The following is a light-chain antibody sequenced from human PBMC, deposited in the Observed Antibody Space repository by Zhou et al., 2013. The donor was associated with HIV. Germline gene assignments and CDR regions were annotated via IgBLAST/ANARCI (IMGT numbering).Light chain of an antibody. J-gene: IGKJ2*01. CDR1: QGISSW. CDR2: RAS. V-gene: IGKV1-5*03. CDR3: QQCNGYPYT. Sequence: DIQMTQSPSTLSASVGDRVTITCRASQGISSWLAWYQQKPGKAPKLLIYRASTLESGVPSRFSGSGSGTEFTLTISSLQPDDFGTYYCQQCNGYPYTFGQGTKLEIK.